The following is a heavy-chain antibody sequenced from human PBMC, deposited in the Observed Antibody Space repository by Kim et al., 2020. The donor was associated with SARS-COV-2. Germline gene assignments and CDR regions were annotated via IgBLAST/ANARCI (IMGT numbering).Heavy chain of an antibody. V-gene: IGHV3-33*01. CDR3: ARDGDLGGAGYYYYGMDV. J-gene: IGHJ6*01. Sequence: GGSLRLSCAASGFTFSTYGIHWVRQAPGKGLEWVGVIWYNGNEKYYADSMKGRFTISRDNSKNTLYLQIDSLRVEDTAVYYCARDGDLGGAGYYYYGMDV. CDR2: IWYNGNEK. D-gene: IGHD2-15*01. CDR1: GFTFSTYG.